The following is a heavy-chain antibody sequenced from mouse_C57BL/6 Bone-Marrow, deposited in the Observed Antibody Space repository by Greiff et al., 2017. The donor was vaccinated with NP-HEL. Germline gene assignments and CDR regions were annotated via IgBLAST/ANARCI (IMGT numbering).Heavy chain of an antibody. Sequence: QVQLQQPGAELVKPGASVKLSCKASGYTFTSYWMQWVKQRPGQGLEWIGEIDPSDSYTNYNQKFKGKATLTVDTSSSTAYMQLSSLTSEDSAVYYCARSPYCGSSYMGYFDVWGTGTTVTVSS. J-gene: IGHJ1*03. CDR2: IDPSDSYT. CDR3: ARSPYCGSSYMGYFDV. D-gene: IGHD1-1*01. V-gene: IGHV1-50*01. CDR1: GYTFTSYW.